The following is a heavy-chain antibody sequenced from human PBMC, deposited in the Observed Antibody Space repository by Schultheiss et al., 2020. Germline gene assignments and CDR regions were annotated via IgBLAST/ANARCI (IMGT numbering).Heavy chain of an antibody. CDR2: ISTSGST. CDR1: GGSFSGYY. Sequence: GSLRLSCAVYGGSFSGYYWSWIRQPAGKGLEWIGRISTSGSTNYNPSLKSRVTISVDTSKNQFSLKLSSVTAADTAVYYCARGHYYGSGSSRTVMDVWGQGTTVTVSS. V-gene: IGHV4-59*10. D-gene: IGHD3-10*01. CDR3: ARGHYYGSGSSRTVMDV. J-gene: IGHJ6*02.